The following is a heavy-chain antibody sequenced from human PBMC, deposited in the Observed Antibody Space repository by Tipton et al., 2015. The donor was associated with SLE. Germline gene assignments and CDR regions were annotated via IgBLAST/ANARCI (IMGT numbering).Heavy chain of an antibody. V-gene: IGHV3-30*04. CDR2: ISYDGSNK. CDR3: APVLTGYYGMDV. CDR1: GFTFSSYV. D-gene: IGHD4/OR15-4a*01. J-gene: IGHJ6*02. Sequence: SLRLSCAASGFTFSSYVMHWVRQAPGKGLEWVAAISYDGSNKYYADSVKGRFTISRDNSKNTLYLQMNSLRAEGTAVYYCAPVLTGYYGMDVWGQGTTVTVSS.